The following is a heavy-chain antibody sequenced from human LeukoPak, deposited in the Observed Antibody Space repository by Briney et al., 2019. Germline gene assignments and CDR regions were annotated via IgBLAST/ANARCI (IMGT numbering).Heavy chain of an antibody. CDR2: INSTGGST. CDR1: GYTFSSNY. V-gene: IGHV1-46*01. J-gene: IGHJ3*02. D-gene: IGHD5-18*01. Sequence: GSVRVSCKASGYTFSSNYMHGVRRAPGQGLEGMGIINSTGGSTSYAQKFQGRVTMTRDQSTSTVYMELSSLMYEDTAVYYCARDRGYSYGGDAFDIWGQGTMVTVSS. CDR3: ARDRGYSYGGDAFDI.